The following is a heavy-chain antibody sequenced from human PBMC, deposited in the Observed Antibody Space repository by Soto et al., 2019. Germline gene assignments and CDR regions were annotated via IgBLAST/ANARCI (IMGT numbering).Heavy chain of an antibody. CDR3: ARLQGGDGGNYYYGMDV. CDR2: IDPSDSYT. J-gene: IGHJ6*02. CDR1: GYSFTSYW. V-gene: IGHV5-10-1*01. D-gene: IGHD2-21*02. Sequence: GESLKISCKGSGYSFTSYWISWVRQMPGKGLEWMGRIDPSDSYTNYSPSFQGHVTISADKSISTAYLQWSSLKASDTAMYYCARLQGGDGGNYYYGMDVCGEGTTVTVSS.